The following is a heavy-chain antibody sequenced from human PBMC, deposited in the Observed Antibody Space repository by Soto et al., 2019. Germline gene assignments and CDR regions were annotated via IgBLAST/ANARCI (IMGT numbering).Heavy chain of an antibody. CDR3: ALSQDAFDI. J-gene: IGHJ3*02. CDR2: INPNSGGT. Sequence: GASVKVSCKASGYTFTGDYMHWVRQAPGQGLEWMGWINPNSGGTNYAQKFQGRVTMTRDTSISTAYMELSKLRSDDKAVYYCALSQDAFDIWGQGTMVTVSS. V-gene: IGHV1-2*02. CDR1: GYTFTGDY.